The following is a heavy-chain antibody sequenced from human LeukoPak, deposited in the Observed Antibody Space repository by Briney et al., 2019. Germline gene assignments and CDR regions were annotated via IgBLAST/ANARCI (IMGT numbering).Heavy chain of an antibody. CDR1: GFTFSSYA. D-gene: IGHD6-19*01. V-gene: IGHV3-30*04. J-gene: IGHJ4*02. CDR2: ISYDGSNK. CDR3: ARKYSSGWTPGDY. Sequence: GRSLRLSCAASGFTFSSYAMHWVRQAPGKGLEWVAVISYDGSNKYYADSVKGRFTISRDNSKNTLYLQMNSLRAEDTAVYYCARKYSSGWTPGDYWGQGTLVTVSS.